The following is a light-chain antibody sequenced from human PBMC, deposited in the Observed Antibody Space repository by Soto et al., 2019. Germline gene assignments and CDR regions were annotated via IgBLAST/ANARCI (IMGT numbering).Light chain of an antibody. Sequence: QSALTQPPSASGSPGQSVTISCTGTSXDVGGYNYVSWYQQHPGKAPKLMIYEVSKRPSGVPDRFSGSKSGNTASLIVSGLQAEDEADYYCSSYAGSNYYVFGTGTKVTVL. J-gene: IGLJ1*01. CDR3: SSYAGSNYYV. CDR2: EVS. V-gene: IGLV2-8*01. CDR1: SXDVGGYNY.